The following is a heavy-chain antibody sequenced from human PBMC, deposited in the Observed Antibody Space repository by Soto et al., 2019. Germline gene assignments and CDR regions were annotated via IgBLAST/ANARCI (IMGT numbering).Heavy chain of an antibody. D-gene: IGHD3-22*01. CDR1: GGSISSGGYY. CDR3: ARGGVDYYDSSGYYFSPYYFDY. Sequence: SETLSLTCTVSGGSISSGGYYWTWIRQHPGKGLEWIGYIYYSGSTSYNPSLKSRVTISVDTSKNQFSLKLSSVTAADTAVYYCARGGVDYYDSSGYYFSPYYFDYWGQGTLVTVSS. CDR2: IYYSGST. V-gene: IGHV4-31*03. J-gene: IGHJ4*02.